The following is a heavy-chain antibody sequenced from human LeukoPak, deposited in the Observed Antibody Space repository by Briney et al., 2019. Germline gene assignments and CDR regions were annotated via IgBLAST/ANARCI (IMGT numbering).Heavy chain of an antibody. J-gene: IGHJ4*02. CDR2: IFHSGST. D-gene: IGHD6-13*01. CDR3: ARGAISAAGNGFDY. V-gene: IGHV4-4*02. Sequence: SGTLSLTCTVSSDSIFTSNWWSWVRQPPGKGLEWIGQIFHSGSTSYSPSLKSRVTLSVDTSKNQFSLKLSSVTAADTAVYFCARGAISAAGNGFDYWGQGTLVTVSS. CDR1: SDSIFTSNW.